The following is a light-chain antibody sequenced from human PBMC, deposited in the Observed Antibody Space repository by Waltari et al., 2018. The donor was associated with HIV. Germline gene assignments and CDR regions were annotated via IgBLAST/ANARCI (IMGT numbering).Light chain of an antibody. Sequence: QSVLTQPPSVSAAPGQKVTISCSGSPSHIGENFVSWYQPLPGTAPRLLIYENHHRPSGTPDRFSGSKSGTSATLGITGLQAGDEAVYFCGTWDNSLSAGVFGGGTRLTVL. CDR1: PSHIGENF. CDR3: GTWDNSLSAGV. CDR2: ENH. J-gene: IGLJ2*01. V-gene: IGLV1-51*02.